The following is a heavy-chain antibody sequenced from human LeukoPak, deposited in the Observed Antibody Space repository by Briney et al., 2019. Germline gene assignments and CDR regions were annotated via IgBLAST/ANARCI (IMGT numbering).Heavy chain of an antibody. Sequence: ASVKVSCKASGYTFTGYYMHWVRQAPGQGLEWMGWISAYNGNTNYAQKLQGRVTMTTDTSTSTAYMELRSLRSDDTAVYYCARLSWDCSGGSCYPGDFDYWGQGTLATVSS. D-gene: IGHD2-15*01. CDR2: ISAYNGNT. V-gene: IGHV1-18*04. CDR3: ARLSWDCSGGSCYPGDFDY. J-gene: IGHJ4*02. CDR1: GYTFTGYY.